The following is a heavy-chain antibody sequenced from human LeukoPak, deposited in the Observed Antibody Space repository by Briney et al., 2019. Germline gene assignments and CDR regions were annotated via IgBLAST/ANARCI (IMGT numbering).Heavy chain of an antibody. Sequence: GGSLRLSCAASGFAFSTYWMSWVRQAPGKGLEWVANINQDGSEKYYVDSVTGRFTISRDNAKNSLYLQMNSLRAEDTAVHYCARDRATNDYWGQGTLVTVSS. J-gene: IGHJ4*02. CDR2: INQDGSEK. D-gene: IGHD1-26*01. CDR1: GFAFSTYW. V-gene: IGHV3-7*01. CDR3: ARDRATNDY.